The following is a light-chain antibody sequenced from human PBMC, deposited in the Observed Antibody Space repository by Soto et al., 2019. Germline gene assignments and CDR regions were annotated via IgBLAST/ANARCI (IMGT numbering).Light chain of an antibody. Sequence: EIVLTQSPATLSLYPGERATVSCRASQSISSDLAWYQQKPGQAPRLLIYDASNSATGIPARFSGSGSGTDFTLTISSLEPEDFAVYYCQQRNSWPRTFGQGTKV. CDR2: DAS. J-gene: IGKJ1*01. CDR1: QSISSD. CDR3: QQRNSWPRT. V-gene: IGKV3-11*01.